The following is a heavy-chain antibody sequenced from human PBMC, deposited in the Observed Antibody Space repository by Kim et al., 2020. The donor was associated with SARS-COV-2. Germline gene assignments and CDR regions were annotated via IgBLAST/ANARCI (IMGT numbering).Heavy chain of an antibody. CDR1: GTTV. Sequence: GGSLRLSCAVSGTTVWVRQAPGKGLEWVSVIYNGVTTYYSDSVTGPFTISRDTSKNTLNLQMNSLTVEDTAAYYCARLSRSGNSSTKNLYFDLSSRGT. J-gene: IGHJ2*01. V-gene: IGHV3-53*01. D-gene: IGHD2-21*02. CDR3: ARLSRSGNSSTKNLYFDL. CDR2: IYNGVTT.